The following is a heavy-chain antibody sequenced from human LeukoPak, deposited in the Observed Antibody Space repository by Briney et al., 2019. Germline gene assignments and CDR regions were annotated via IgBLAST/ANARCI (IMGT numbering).Heavy chain of an antibody. Sequence: GGSLRLSCAASGFTFSSYSMNWVRQAPGKGLEWVSYISSSSSSTIYYADSVKGRFTISRDNAKNSLYLQMNSLRAEDTAVYYCARDDRLLTGFDYWGQGTLVTVSS. CDR1: GFTFSSYS. CDR3: ARDDRLLTGFDY. D-gene: IGHD3-9*01. CDR2: ISSSSSSTI. V-gene: IGHV3-48*01. J-gene: IGHJ4*02.